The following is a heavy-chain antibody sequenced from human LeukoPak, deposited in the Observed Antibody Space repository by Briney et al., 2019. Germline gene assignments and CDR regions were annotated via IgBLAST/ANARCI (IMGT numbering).Heavy chain of an antibody. CDR3: ARDPIGYCSGGSCYGGLDY. Sequence: PGGSLRLSCAASGFTFSSYAMSWVRQAPGKGLEWVSAISGSGGSTYYADSVKGRFTISRDNSKNTLYLQMNSLRAEDTAVYYCARDPIGYCSGGSCYGGLDYWGQGTLVTVSS. D-gene: IGHD2-15*01. CDR1: GFTFSSYA. J-gene: IGHJ4*02. V-gene: IGHV3-23*01. CDR2: ISGSGGST.